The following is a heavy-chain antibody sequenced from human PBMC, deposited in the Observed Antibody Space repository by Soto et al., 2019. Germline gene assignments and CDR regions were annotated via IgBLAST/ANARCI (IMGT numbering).Heavy chain of an antibody. CDR1: GGSISSSTYY. CDR3: ARRWGTSFDF. CDR2: IYYSGYT. D-gene: IGHD7-27*01. Sequence: SETLSLTCTVSGGSISSSTYYWVWIRQPPGKGLEWIGYIYYSGYTNYNPSLKSRVTISVDTSKNQFSLKVSSVTAADTAVYYCARRWGTSFDFWGQGTLVTVSS. J-gene: IGHJ4*02. V-gene: IGHV4-61*05.